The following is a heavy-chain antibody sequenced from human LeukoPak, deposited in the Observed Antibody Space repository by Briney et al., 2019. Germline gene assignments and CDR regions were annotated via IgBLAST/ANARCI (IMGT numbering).Heavy chain of an antibody. J-gene: IGHJ4*02. V-gene: IGHV3-7*01. Sequence: GGSLRLSCAASGFTFSNFWMIWVRQAPGKGLEWVANIKQDGGEKYYVDSVKGRFISSRDNAKNSLYLQMSSLRAEDTAVYYCARGGRTFDYWGQGTLVTVSS. CDR3: ARGGRTFDY. CDR2: IKQDGGEK. CDR1: GFTFSNFW.